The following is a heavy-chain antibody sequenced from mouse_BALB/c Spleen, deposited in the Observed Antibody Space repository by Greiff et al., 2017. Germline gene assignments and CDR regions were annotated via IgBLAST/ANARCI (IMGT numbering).Heavy chain of an antibody. CDR1: GFSLTSYG. CDR3: ARDPHRYDVGGAMDY. D-gene: IGHD2-14*01. CDR2: IWAGGST. V-gene: IGHV2-9*02. J-gene: IGHJ4*01. Sequence: QVQLKESGPGLVAPSQSLSITCTVSGFSLTSYGVHWVRQPPGKGLEWLGVIWAGGSTNYNSALMSRLSISKDNSKSQVFLKMNSLQTDDTAMYYCARDPHRYDVGGAMDYWGQGTSVTVSS.